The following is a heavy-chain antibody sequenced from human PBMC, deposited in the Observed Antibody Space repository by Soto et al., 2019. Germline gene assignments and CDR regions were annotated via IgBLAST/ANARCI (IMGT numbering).Heavy chain of an antibody. CDR3: TKGGDSWSGYAQH. J-gene: IGHJ1*01. V-gene: IGHV3-23*01. CDR1: GFSFGNYV. CDR2: ISDSGGSS. Sequence: EVQLLQSGGGLVQPGVSLRLSCAASGFSFGNYVMNWVRQAPGKGLEWVSGISDSGGSSSSADSVKGRFTVSRDNSKNTLYLQMDSLTGDDTAVYYCTKGGDSWSGYAQHWGQGALVTVAS. D-gene: IGHD3-3*01.